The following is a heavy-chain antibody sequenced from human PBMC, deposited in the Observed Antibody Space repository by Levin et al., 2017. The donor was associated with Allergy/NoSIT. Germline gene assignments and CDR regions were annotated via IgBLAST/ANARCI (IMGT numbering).Heavy chain of an antibody. J-gene: IGHJ4*02. CDR1: GYRFTSHW. Sequence: GESLKISCQGSGYRFTSHWIAWVRQMPGKGLEWMGIIHPSDSETTYSPSFQGQVTISVDKSINTAYLQWASVKASDTAIYYCARQKISYFDSWGQGTLVTVSS. CDR2: IHPSDSET. CDR3: ARQKISYFDS. V-gene: IGHV5-51*01.